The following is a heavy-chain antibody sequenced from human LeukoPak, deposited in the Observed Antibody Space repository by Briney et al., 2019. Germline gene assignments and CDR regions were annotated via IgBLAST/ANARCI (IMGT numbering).Heavy chain of an antibody. J-gene: IGHJ4*02. CDR2: ITWNSGDI. D-gene: IGHD2-21*02. CDR3: VKDRARYCSTSDCYWTFDH. V-gene: IGHV3-9*01. CDR1: GFNFGDYG. Sequence: GRSLRLSCVGSGFNFGDYGMDWVRQPPGRGLEWVSGITWNSGDIGYADFVKGRFTISRDNAKNSLYLQMNSLRPDDTALYYCVKDRARYCSTSDCYWTFDHWGQGIPVTVSS.